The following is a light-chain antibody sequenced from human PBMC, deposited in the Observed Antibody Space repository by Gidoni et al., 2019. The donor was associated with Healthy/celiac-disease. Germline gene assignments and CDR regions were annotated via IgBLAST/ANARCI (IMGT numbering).Light chain of an antibody. CDR2: GAS. J-gene: IGKJ1*01. CDR3: QQYGSSPRT. Sequence: EIVLTQSPGTLSLSPGERATLSCRASQSVSSSYLAWYQQKPGQAPRLLIYGASSRATGIPDRFSGSGSGTDFTLTISRLEPEDFAVYYCQQYGSSPRTFGXGTKVE. CDR1: QSVSSSY. V-gene: IGKV3-20*01.